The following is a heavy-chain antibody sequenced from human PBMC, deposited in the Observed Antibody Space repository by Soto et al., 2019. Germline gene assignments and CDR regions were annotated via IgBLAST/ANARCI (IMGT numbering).Heavy chain of an antibody. CDR1: EFSFSSYA. J-gene: IGHJ4*02. V-gene: IGHV3-30-3*01. Sequence: GGSLRLSCAASEFSFSSYAMHWIRQAPGKGLEWVAVISFDGNIIHYADSVKGRFIISRDNSKNTLYLQMHSLSGEDAAVYYCARTFDTITYYFDYWGQGTLVTVSS. D-gene: IGHD3-9*01. CDR2: ISFDGNII. CDR3: ARTFDTITYYFDY.